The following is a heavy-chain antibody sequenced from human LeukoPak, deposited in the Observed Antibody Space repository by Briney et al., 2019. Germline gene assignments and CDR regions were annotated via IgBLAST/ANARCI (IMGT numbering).Heavy chain of an antibody. D-gene: IGHD1-26*01. J-gene: IGHJ4*02. CDR1: GYTFTGYY. CDR2: INPNSGGT. Sequence: ASVMVSCKASGYTFTGYYMHWVRQAPGQGLEWMGWINPNSGGTNYAQKFQGRVTMTRDTSISTAYMELSRLRSDDTAVYYCARDELYIVGAQIDYWGQGTLVTVSS. CDR3: ARDELYIVGAQIDY. V-gene: IGHV1-2*02.